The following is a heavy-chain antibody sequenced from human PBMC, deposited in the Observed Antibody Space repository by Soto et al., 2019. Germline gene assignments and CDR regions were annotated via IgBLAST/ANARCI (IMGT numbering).Heavy chain of an antibody. CDR3: ARVRDGYNPDGFDI. CDR1: GFTVRDYY. J-gene: IGHJ3*02. V-gene: IGHV3-11*05. CDR2: ISSSSSDT. Sequence: QVQLVESGGGLVKPGGSLRLSCAASGFTVRDYYMSWIRQAPGKGLEWVSYISSSSSDTNYADSVKGRFTISRDNTMNSLFLQMKSLRGEDTVVYYCARVRDGYNPDGFDIWGQGTRVTVSS. D-gene: IGHD5-12*01.